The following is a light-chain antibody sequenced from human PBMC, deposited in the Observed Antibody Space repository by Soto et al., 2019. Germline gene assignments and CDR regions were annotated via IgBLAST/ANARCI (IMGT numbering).Light chain of an antibody. J-gene: IGKJ2*01. CDR3: QHYGGSPPVYT. V-gene: IGKV3-20*01. CDR1: EGVVSKY. Sequence: EIVLTQSPGTLSLSPGERATLSCRASEGVVSKYLNWYQQKGGQAPRLLIYGAYSRATGIPDRFSGGGSGTDFTLTISRLEPEDFAAYYCQHYGGSPPVYTFGQGTKLEIK. CDR2: GAY.